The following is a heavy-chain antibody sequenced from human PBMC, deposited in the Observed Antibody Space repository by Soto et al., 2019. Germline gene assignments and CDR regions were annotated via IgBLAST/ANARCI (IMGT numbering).Heavy chain of an antibody. CDR3: ATTAWIQLWAVFTDALDI. J-gene: IGHJ3*02. CDR1: GYTFTGYY. D-gene: IGHD5-18*01. CDR2: INPNSGGT. Sequence: ASVKVSCKASGYTFTGYYMHWVRQAPGQGLEWMGWINPNSGGTNYAQKFQGRVTMTRDTSISTAYMELSRLRSDDTAVYYCATTAWIQLWAVFTDALDIWGQGTMVTV. V-gene: IGHV1-2*02.